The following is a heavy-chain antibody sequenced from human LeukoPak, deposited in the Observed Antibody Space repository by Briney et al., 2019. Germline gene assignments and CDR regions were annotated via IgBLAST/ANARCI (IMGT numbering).Heavy chain of an antibody. CDR1: GGSFSGYY. Sequence: SETLSLTCAVYGGSFSGYYWSWIRQPPGKGLEWIGEINHSGSTNYNPSLKSRVTISVDTSKNQFSLKLSSVTAADTAVYYCARDLMVRGSAFDIWGQGTMVTVSS. D-gene: IGHD3-10*01. CDR3: ARDLMVRGSAFDI. V-gene: IGHV4-34*01. CDR2: INHSGST. J-gene: IGHJ3*02.